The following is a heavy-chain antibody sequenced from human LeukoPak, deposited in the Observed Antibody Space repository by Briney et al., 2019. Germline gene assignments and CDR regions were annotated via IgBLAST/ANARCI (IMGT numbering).Heavy chain of an antibody. CDR2: ISPIFGTA. J-gene: IGHJ4*02. CDR1: GGTFSSYA. Sequence: GASVKVSCKASGGTFSSYAISWVRQAPGQGREWMGGISPIFGTANYAQKFQGRVTITTDESTSTAYMELSSLRSEDTAVYYCARADNYDILTGYYIFDYWGQGTLVTVSS. CDR3: ARADNYDILTGYYIFDY. D-gene: IGHD3-9*01. V-gene: IGHV1-69*05.